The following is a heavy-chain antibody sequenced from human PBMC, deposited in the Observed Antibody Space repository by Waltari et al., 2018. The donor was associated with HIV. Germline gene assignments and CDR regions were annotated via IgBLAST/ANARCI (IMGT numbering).Heavy chain of an antibody. CDR1: GYTFRNYG. Sequence: QVQLVQSGGEVKKPGASVKVSCKASGYTFRNYGFSWMRQAPGQGLEWVGWISPYNDNTYYAQRFQDRVTMTTDTSATTVDMELRSLRSDDTAVYYCARDFTSRVDSWEYSDSSYFDYWGQGTLVTVSS. J-gene: IGHJ4*02. D-gene: IGHD3-22*01. V-gene: IGHV1-18*01. CDR2: ISPYNDNT. CDR3: ARDFTSRVDSWEYSDSSYFDY.